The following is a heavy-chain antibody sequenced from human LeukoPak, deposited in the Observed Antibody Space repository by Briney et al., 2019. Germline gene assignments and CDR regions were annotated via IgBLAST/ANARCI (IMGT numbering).Heavy chain of an antibody. D-gene: IGHD3-10*01. CDR1: GYTFTDYY. Sequence: GASVKVSCKASGYTFTDYYMQWVRQAPGQGLEWMGWINPNSGGTNYAQKFQGRVTMTRDTSLSTAYMELSRLGSDDTAVYYCARNYLSGRNQIDYWGQGTLVTVSS. V-gene: IGHV1-2*02. CDR2: INPNSGGT. J-gene: IGHJ4*02. CDR3: ARNYLSGRNQIDY.